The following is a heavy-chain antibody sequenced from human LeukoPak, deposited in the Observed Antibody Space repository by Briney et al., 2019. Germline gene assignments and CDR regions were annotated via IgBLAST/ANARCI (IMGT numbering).Heavy chain of an antibody. Sequence: SQTLSLTCAISGDSVSSNSAAWNWIRQSPSRGLEWLGRTYYRSKWYNDYAVSVKSRITINPDTSKNQFSLQLNSVTPEDTAVYYCARGRVTIFGVVIIPFDYWGQGTLVTVSS. J-gene: IGHJ4*02. V-gene: IGHV6-1*01. D-gene: IGHD3-3*01. CDR2: TYYRSKWYN. CDR3: ARGRVTIFGVVIIPFDY. CDR1: GDSVSSNSAA.